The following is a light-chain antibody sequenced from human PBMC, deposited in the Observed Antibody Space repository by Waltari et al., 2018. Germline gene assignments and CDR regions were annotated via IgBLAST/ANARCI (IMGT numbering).Light chain of an antibody. CDR2: SHN. CDR3: AAWDDSLNGPV. Sequence: QSVLPQPPSASGAPGQRVTISCSGGSSNIGSNTVNWYQLLPGTAPKLLVHSHNQRPSGVPDRFSGSQSGTSASLAISGLQSEDETDYYCAAWDDSLNGPVFGGGTKLTVL. J-gene: IGLJ3*02. CDR1: SSNIGSNT. V-gene: IGLV1-44*01.